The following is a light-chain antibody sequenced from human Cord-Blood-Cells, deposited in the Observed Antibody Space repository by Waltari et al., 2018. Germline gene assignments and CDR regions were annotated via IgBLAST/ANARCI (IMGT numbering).Light chain of an antibody. V-gene: IGLV2-23*01. J-gene: IGLJ1*01. CDR3: CSYAGSSTYV. Sequence: QAALTQPSSVSRSPGPSRTIPCPGTSSDVGGYNLFPWYQQHPGKAPKLMIYEGSKRPSGVSNRFSGSKSGNTASLTISGLQAEDEADYYCCSYAGSSTYVFGTGTKVTVL. CDR1: SSDVGGYNL. CDR2: EGS.